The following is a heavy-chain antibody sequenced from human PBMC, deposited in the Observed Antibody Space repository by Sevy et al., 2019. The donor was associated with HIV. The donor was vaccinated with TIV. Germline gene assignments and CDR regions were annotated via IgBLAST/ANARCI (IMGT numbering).Heavy chain of an antibody. CDR3: ARDRYDFSPYYFDY. Sequence: GGSLRLSCAASGFTFSSYSMNWVRQAPGKGLEWVSYISSSSSTIYYADSVKDRFTISRDNAKNSLYLQMNSLRDEDTAVYYCARDRYDFSPYYFDYWGQGTLVTVSS. J-gene: IGHJ4*02. V-gene: IGHV3-48*02. D-gene: IGHD3-3*01. CDR2: ISSSSSTI. CDR1: GFTFSSYS.